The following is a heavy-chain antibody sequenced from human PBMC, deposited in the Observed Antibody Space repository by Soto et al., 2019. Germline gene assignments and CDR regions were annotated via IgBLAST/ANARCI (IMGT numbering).Heavy chain of an antibody. V-gene: IGHV1-18*01. Sequence: ASVKVSCKASGYTFTRSGISWVRQAPGQGLEWMGWISTYNGDTNYAQTFQGRVTMTTDTSTSTAYMELSRLRSDDTAVYYCARGGSLWFGELSAYYYGMDVWG. D-gene: IGHD3-10*01. CDR2: ISTYNGDT. J-gene: IGHJ6*02. CDR3: ARGGSLWFGELSAYYYGMDV. CDR1: GYTFTRSG.